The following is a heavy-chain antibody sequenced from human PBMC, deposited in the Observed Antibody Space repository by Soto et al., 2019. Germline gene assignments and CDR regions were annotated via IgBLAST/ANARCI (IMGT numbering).Heavy chain of an antibody. CDR2: IYHSGST. V-gene: IGHV4-4*02. CDR3: ARGGPERERLLWFGELFY. Sequence: QVQLQESGPGLVKPSGTLSLTCAVSGGSISSSNWWSWVRQPPGKGLEWIGEIYHSGSTNYNPSXKSRVTISVDXXKXQXXLKLASVTAADTAVYYCARGGPERERLLWFGELFYWGQGTLVTVSS. J-gene: IGHJ4*02. CDR1: GGSISSSNW. D-gene: IGHD3-10*01.